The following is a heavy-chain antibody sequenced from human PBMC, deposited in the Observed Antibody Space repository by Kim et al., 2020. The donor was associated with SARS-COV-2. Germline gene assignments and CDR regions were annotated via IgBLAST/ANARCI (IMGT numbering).Heavy chain of an antibody. CDR2: INTNTGNP. V-gene: IGHV7-4-1*02. CDR3: ARGYSSSWFPHGWFDP. J-gene: IGHJ5*02. CDR1: GYTFTSYA. D-gene: IGHD6-13*01. Sequence: ASVKVSCKASGYTFTSYAMNWVRQAPGQGLEWMGWINTNTGNPTYAQGFTGRFVFSLDTSVSTACLQISSLKAEDTAVYYCARGYSSSWFPHGWFDPWGQGTLVTVSS.